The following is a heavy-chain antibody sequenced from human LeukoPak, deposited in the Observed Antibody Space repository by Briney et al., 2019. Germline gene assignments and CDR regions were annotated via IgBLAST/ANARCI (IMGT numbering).Heavy chain of an antibody. CDR2: IYYSGST. CDR1: GGSISGSSYY. V-gene: IGHV4-39*01. Sequence: SETLSLTCTVSGGSISGSSYYWGWIRQPPGKGLEWIGSIYYSGSTYYNPSLKSRVTISVDTSKNQFSLKLSSVTAADTAVYYCALDLFGELSYWGQGTLVTVSS. J-gene: IGHJ4*02. CDR3: ALDLFGELSY. D-gene: IGHD3-10*02.